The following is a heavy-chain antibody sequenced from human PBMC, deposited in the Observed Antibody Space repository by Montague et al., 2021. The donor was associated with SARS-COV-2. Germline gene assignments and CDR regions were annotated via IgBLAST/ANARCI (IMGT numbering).Heavy chain of an antibody. D-gene: IGHD3-3*01. J-gene: IGHJ3*01. CDR1: GFSLNTDGVG. V-gene: IGHV2-5*02. CDR2: IYWDGDQ. Sequence: PALVKPTQTLTLTCVFSGFSLNTDGVGVAWIRRPPGKALEWLALIYWDGDQRYSPSLKTRLTITKDTSKNRVVLTMTNLDPVVTATYYCARRYDFYRAEAFDVWGQGTMVTVSS. CDR3: ARRYDFYRAEAFDV.